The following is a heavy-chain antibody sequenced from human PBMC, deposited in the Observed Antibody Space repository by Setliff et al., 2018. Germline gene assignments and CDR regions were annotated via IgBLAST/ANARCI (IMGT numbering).Heavy chain of an antibody. CDR3: ARDLTSSWYAGSAY. Sequence: WIRQPPGKGLEWVANIKQDGSEKYYVDSVKGRFIISRDNSKDTLYLQMNSLRVDDTAVYYCARDLTSSWYAGSAYWGQGTLVTVSS. J-gene: IGHJ4*02. V-gene: IGHV3-7*01. D-gene: IGHD6-13*01. CDR2: IKQDGSEK.